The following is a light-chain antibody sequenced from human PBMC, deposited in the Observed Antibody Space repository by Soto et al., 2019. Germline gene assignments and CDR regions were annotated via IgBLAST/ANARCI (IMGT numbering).Light chain of an antibody. CDR3: QQCDTSPWT. CDR2: GAS. V-gene: IGKV3-20*01. CDR1: QGVRSN. Sequence: EIVMTQSPATLSVSPGERATLSCRASQGVRSNLAWYQQKPGQAPRLLIYGASSRATGIPDRFSGSGSGTDFTLAISRLEPGDSAVYFCQQCDTSPWTFGQGTKVDIK. J-gene: IGKJ1*01.